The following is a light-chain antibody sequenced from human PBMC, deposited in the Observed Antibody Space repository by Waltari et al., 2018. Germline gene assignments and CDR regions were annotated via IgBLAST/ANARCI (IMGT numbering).Light chain of an antibody. Sequence: QSALTQPASVSGAPGQSVTISCTGSSSDGGNSNFVSWYQHHPGRVPKLMIYEVSKRPSGVSVRFSGSKSGNTASLTISGLQAEDEAHYYCCSYVDSYIWVFGGGTRLTVL. J-gene: IGLJ3*02. CDR3: CSYVDSYIWV. CDR1: SSDGGNSNF. CDR2: EVS. V-gene: IGLV2-23*02.